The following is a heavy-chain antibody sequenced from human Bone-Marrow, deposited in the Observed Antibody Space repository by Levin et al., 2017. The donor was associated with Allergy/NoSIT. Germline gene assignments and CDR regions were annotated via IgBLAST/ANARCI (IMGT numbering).Heavy chain of an antibody. V-gene: IGHV3-15*04. D-gene: IGHD6-19*01. CDR1: GFTFTNAW. CDR3: STPRRGSVWDGLKY. Sequence: PGGSLRLSCAASGFTFTNAWMTWVRQAPGKGLEWVGRVARETDGGTTDYAAPVEGRFTISRADSKDTLFLQMDSLKTEDTAVYYCSTPRRGSVWDGLKYWGQGTLVTVSS. J-gene: IGHJ4*02. CDR2: VARETDGGTT.